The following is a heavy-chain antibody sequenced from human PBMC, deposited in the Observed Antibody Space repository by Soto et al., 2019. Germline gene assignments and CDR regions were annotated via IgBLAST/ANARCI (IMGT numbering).Heavy chain of an antibody. CDR2: IIPVFGPP. V-gene: IGHV1-69*01. CDR1: RGTFTTDA. D-gene: IGHD6-13*01. J-gene: IGHJ4*02. Sequence: QVQLVQSGAEVKKPGTSVSVSCKSSRGTFTTDAISWVRQTRGQGLEWMGVIIPVFGPPTYAQKFQGRLTITADESTTTAHLELRNLRSEDTAIYYCARGGHNSGWYRTFDFWGQGTLVTVSS. CDR3: ARGGHNSGWYRTFDF.